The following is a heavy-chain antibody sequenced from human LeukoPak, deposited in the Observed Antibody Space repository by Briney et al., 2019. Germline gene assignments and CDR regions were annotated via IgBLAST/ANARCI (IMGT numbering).Heavy chain of an antibody. V-gene: IGHV3-74*01. CDR1: GFTFSSYW. Sequence: GGSLRLSCAASGFTFSSYWMHWVRQAPGQGLVWVSRINSDWSSTSYADSVKGRFTISRDNAKNTLYLQMTSLRAQDTAVYYCARHGSGWSNWLDPWGQGTLVTVSS. CDR2: INSDWSST. D-gene: IGHD6-13*01. J-gene: IGHJ5*02. CDR3: ARHGSGWSNWLDP.